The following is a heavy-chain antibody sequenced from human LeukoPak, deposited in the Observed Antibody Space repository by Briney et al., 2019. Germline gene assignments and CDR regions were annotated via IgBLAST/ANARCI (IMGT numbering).Heavy chain of an antibody. J-gene: IGHJ4*02. CDR2: ITGDGGIT. Sequence: GGSLRLSCAASGFTFDDYGMSWVRQAPGKGLEWVSGITGDGGITFYADAVKGRFTISRDNSQNTLYLQMNSLRAEDTAIYYCAKISVRDYDFWSGYDCWGQGTLVTVSS. CDR1: GFTFDDYG. V-gene: IGHV3-23*01. CDR3: AKISVRDYDFWSGYDC. D-gene: IGHD3-3*01.